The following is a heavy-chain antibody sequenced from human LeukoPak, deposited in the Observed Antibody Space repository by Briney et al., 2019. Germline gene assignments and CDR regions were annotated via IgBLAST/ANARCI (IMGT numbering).Heavy chain of an antibody. D-gene: IGHD1-26*01. CDR2: IKSKTDGGTT. CDR3: TSGYYSGSYLH. J-gene: IGHJ4*02. V-gene: IGHV3-15*01. CDR1: GFTFSNAW. Sequence: GGSLRLSCAASGFTFSNAWVSWVRQAPGKGLEWVGRIKSKTDGGTTDYAAPVKGRFTISRDDSKNTLYLQMNSLKTEDTAVYYCTSGYYSGSYLHWGQGTLVTVSS.